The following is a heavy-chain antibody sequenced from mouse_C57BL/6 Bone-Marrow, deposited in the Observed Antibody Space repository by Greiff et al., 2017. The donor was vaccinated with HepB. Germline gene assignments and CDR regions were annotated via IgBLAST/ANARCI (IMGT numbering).Heavy chain of an antibody. CDR2: IDPENGDT. V-gene: IGHV14-4*01. CDR1: GFNIKDDY. CDR3: TSYWVAY. Sequence: DVKLQQSGAELVRPGASVKLSCTASGFNIKDDYMHWVKQRPEQGLEWIGWIDPENGDTEYASKFQGKATITADTSSNTAYLQLSSLTSEDTAVYYCTSYWVAYWGQGTRVTVSA. J-gene: IGHJ3*01.